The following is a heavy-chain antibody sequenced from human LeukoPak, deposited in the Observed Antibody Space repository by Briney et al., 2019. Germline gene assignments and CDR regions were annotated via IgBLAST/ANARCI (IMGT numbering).Heavy chain of an antibody. CDR2: ISYDGSNK. D-gene: IGHD6-19*01. CDR3: ARDRDSSGWDY. V-gene: IGHV3-30-3*01. Sequence: GGSLRLSCAASGFTFSSYAMSWVRQAPGKGLEWVAVISYDGSNKYYADSVKGRFTISRDNSKNTLYLQMNSLRAEDTAVYYCARDRDSSGWDYWGQGTLVTVSS. CDR1: GFTFSSYA. J-gene: IGHJ4*02.